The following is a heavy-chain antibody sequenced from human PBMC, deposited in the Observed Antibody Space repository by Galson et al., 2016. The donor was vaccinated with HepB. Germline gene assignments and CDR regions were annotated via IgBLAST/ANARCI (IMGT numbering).Heavy chain of an antibody. V-gene: IGHV3-15*01. Sequence: SLRLSCAASGITFKDAWMTWIRQPPGEGLEWVGRIKRKTDGQTDGGATDYAAPVKGRFTIPRDDPKNTMYLQMNSLQTEDTAVYYCTTDGKYDNSTGSFWFDPWGQGTLVTVSS. CDR2: IKRKTDGQTDGGAT. CDR1: GITFKDAW. CDR3: TTDGKYDNSTGSFWFDP. D-gene: IGHD1-1*01. J-gene: IGHJ5*02.